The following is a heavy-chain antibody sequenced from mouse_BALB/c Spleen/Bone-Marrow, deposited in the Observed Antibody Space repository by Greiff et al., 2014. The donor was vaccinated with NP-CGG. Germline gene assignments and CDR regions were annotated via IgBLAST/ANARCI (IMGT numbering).Heavy chain of an antibody. D-gene: IGHD2-1*01. Sequence: VQRVESGPELVRPGVSVKISCKGSGYTFTDYAMRWVKQSHAKSLEWIGVISTYSGNTNYNQKFKGKATMTVDKSSSTAYMELARLTSEDSAIYYCASPIYYGNYEGFAYWGQGTLVTVSA. CDR2: ISTYSGNT. V-gene: IGHV1-67*01. CDR3: ASPIYYGNYEGFAY. CDR1: GYTFTDYA. J-gene: IGHJ3*01.